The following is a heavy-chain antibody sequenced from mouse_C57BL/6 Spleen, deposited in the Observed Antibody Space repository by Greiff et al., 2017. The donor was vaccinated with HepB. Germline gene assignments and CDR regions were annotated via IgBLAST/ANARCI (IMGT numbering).Heavy chain of an antibody. J-gene: IGHJ2*01. CDR3: ARDEGYDGNYFDY. CDR1: GYAFTNYL. D-gene: IGHD2-2*01. V-gene: IGHV1-54*01. CDR2: INPGSGGT. Sequence: VQLQQSGAELVRPGTSVKVSCKASGYAFTNYLIEWVKQRPGQGLEWIGVINPGSGGTNYNEKFKGKATLTADKYSSTAYMQLSSLTSEDSAVYFCARDEGYDGNYFDYWGQGTTLTVSS.